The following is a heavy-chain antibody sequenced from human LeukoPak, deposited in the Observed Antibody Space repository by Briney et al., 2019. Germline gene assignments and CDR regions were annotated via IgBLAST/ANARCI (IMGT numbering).Heavy chain of an antibody. CDR3: ARSVTSSFGQPPDY. CDR2: IIPIFGTA. CDR1: GYTFTSYG. V-gene: IGHV1-69*05. J-gene: IGHJ4*02. D-gene: IGHD3-3*01. Sequence: SVKVSCKASGYTFTSYGISWVRQAPGQGLEWMGGIIPIFGTANYAQKFQGRVTITTDESTSTAYMELSSLRSEDTAVYYCARSVTSSFGQPPDYWGQGTLVTVSS.